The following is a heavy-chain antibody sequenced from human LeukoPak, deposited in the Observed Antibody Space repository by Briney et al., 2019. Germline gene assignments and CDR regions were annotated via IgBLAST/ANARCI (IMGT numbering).Heavy chain of an antibody. Sequence: SETLSLTCTVSGGSISSSSYYWGWIRQPPGKGLEWIGEINHSGSTNYNPSLKSRVTISVDTSKNQFSLKLSSVTAADTAVYYCARGAGEYCSGGSCYYFDYWGQGTLVTVSS. V-gene: IGHV4-39*07. J-gene: IGHJ4*02. CDR3: ARGAGEYCSGGSCYYFDY. CDR1: GGSISSSSYY. D-gene: IGHD2-15*01. CDR2: INHSGST.